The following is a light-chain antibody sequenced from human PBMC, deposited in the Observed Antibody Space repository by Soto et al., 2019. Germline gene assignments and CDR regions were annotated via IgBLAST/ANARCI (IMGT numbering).Light chain of an antibody. CDR1: QSLTNSF. J-gene: IGKJ4*01. V-gene: IGKV3-20*01. Sequence: EILLTQSPGTLSLSPGDRATLSCRASQSLTNSFLAWYQQKPGQTPRLLIYGASFRATDIPDRFSGSGSGTDFTLTISRLEPDVFAVYLWTTEIKIPSPFGGGTXLEIK. CDR2: GAS. CDR3: TTEIKIPSP.